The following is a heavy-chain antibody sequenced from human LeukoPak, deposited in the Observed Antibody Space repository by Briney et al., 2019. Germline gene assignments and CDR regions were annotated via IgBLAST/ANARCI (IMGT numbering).Heavy chain of an antibody. CDR1: GYTFTGYY. D-gene: IGHD2-15*01. V-gene: IGHV1-2*04. J-gene: IGHJ5*02. Sequence: ASVKVSCKASGYTFTGYYMHWVRQAPGQGLEWMGWINPNSGGTNYAQKFQGWVTMTRDTSISTAYMELSRLRSDDTAVYYCARVARSIGYCSGGSCYSGWFDPWGQGTLVTVSS. CDR2: INPNSGGT. CDR3: ARVARSIGYCSGGSCYSGWFDP.